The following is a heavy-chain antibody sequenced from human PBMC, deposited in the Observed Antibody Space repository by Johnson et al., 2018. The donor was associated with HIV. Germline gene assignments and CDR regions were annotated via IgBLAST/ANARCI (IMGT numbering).Heavy chain of an antibody. J-gene: IGHJ3*02. CDR1: GFTFSDYY. CDR3: ASRVVWSSGWSDAFDI. Sequence: VQLVESGGGLVKPGGSLRLSCAASGFTFSDYYMSWIRQAPGKGLEWGSYISSSGSTIYYADSVKGRFTISRDNSKNQLYLQMNSLRAEDKAVYYCASRVVWSSGWSDAFDIWGQGTMVTVSS. CDR2: ISSSGSTI. D-gene: IGHD6-19*01. V-gene: IGHV3-11*01.